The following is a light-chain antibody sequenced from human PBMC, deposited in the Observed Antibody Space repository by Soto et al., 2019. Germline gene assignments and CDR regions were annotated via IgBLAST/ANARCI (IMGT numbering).Light chain of an antibody. V-gene: IGKV1-5*03. J-gene: IGKJ4*01. CDR2: KAS. CDR3: QQYNSYPS. CDR1: QSISSW. Sequence: DIQMTQSTSTLSESVGDRVTITCRASQSISSWLAWYQQKPGKAPKLLIYKASSLESGVPSRFSGSGSGTEFTLTISSLQPDDFATYYCQQYNSYPSFGGGTKVEIK.